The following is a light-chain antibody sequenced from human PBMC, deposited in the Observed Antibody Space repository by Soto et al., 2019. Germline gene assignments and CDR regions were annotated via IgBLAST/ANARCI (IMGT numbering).Light chain of an antibody. V-gene: IGLV2-14*03. Sequence: QSVLTQPASVSGSPGQSITISCTGTSSDIGAYAYVSWYQHHPGKAPEVMIYDVINRPSGVSNRFSGSKSGYTASLTISGLQAEDEADYYCSSYSITTTPRVFGGGTKQSVL. CDR3: SSYSITTTPRV. CDR1: SSDIGAYAY. J-gene: IGLJ3*02. CDR2: DVI.